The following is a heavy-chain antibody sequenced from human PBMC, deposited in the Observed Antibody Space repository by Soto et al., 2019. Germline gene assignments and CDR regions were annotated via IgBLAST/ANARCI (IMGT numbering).Heavy chain of an antibody. CDR3: ARDRSYGYSSSWYFDGMDV. Sequence: GGSLILSCAASGFTFSSYWMSWVRQAPGKGLEWVANIKQDGSEKYYVDSVKGRFTISRDNAKNSLYLQMNSLRAEDTAVYYCARDRSYGYSSSWYFDGMDVWGQGTTVTVSS. J-gene: IGHJ6*02. CDR2: IKQDGSEK. V-gene: IGHV3-7*03. D-gene: IGHD6-13*01. CDR1: GFTFSSYW.